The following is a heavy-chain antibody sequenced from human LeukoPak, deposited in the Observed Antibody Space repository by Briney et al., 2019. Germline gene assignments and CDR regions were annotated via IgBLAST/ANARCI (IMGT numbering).Heavy chain of an antibody. J-gene: IGHJ6*03. CDR1: GASISGGGYY. D-gene: IGHD2-21*02. Sequence: PSETLSLTCTVSGASISGGGYYWSWIRQQPGKGLEWIGYIYYSGNTYYNPSLKSRVAISVDTSKNQFSLRLSSVTAADTAVYYCARSVTAYYYMDVWGKGTTVTVSS. CDR3: ARSVTAYYYMDV. CDR2: IYYSGNT. V-gene: IGHV4-31*03.